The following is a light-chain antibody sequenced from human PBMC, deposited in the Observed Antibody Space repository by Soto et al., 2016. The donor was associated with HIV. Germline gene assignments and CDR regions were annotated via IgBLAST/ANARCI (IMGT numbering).Light chain of an antibody. Sequence: DIQMTQSPSTLSASVGDRVTITCRASQSISSWLAWYQQKPGKAPKLLIYKASSLESGVPSRFSGSGSETDFTLTISSLQPDDFATYYCQQFGNFPYTFGQGTKAGDQT. CDR3: QQFGNFPYT. CDR2: KAS. CDR1: QSISSW. V-gene: IGKV1-5*03. J-gene: IGKJ2*01.